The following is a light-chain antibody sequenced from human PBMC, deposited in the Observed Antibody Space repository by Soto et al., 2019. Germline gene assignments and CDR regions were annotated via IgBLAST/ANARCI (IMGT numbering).Light chain of an antibody. V-gene: IGKV1D-13*01. CDR1: QGISSA. CDR2: DVS. Sequence: AIQLTQSPSSLSASVGDRVTITCRASQGISSAVAWYQQKPGKAPKLLIYDVSSLESGVPSRFSGSASGTDFALTIISLQPEDFATYYCHQFNNYPSFGQGTRLEIK. J-gene: IGKJ5*01. CDR3: HQFNNYPS.